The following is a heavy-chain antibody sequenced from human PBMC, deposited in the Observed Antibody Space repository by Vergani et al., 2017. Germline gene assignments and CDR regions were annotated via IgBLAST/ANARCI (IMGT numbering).Heavy chain of an antibody. CDR1: GGSISSGGYS. Sequence: QLQLQESGPGLVKPSETLSLTCTVSGGSISSGGYSWSWIRQPPGKGLEWIGYIYHSGSTYYNPSLKSRVTISVDTSKNQFSLKLSSVTAADTAVYYCARYPTTYYYDSSGYYPGGSNWGQGTLVTVSS. V-gene: IGHV4-30-2*01. D-gene: IGHD3-22*01. CDR3: ARYPTTYYYDSSGYYPGGSN. J-gene: IGHJ1*01. CDR2: IYHSGST.